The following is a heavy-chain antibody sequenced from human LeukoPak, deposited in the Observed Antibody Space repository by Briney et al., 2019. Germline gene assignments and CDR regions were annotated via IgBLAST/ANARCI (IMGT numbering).Heavy chain of an antibody. CDR2: IKQDGSEK. Sequence: PGGSLRLSCAASGFTFSSYWMSWVRQAPGKGLEWVANIKQDGSEKYYVDSVKGRFTISRDNAKNSLYLQMNSLRAEDTAVYYCAREKDWGSGPNWFDPWGQGTLVTVSS. D-gene: IGHD6-19*01. CDR3: AREKDWGSGPNWFDP. CDR1: GFTFSSYW. V-gene: IGHV3-7*01. J-gene: IGHJ5*02.